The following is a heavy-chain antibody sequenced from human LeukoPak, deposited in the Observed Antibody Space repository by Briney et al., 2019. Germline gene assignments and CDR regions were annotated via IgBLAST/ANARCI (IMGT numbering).Heavy chain of an antibody. CDR3: ARAGYGSGSYYTD. Sequence: GASVKVSCKASGYTFTTYTMHWVRQAPGQRLEWMGWINAGNGNTKYSQKFQGRVTITRDTSASTAYMELSSLRSEDTAVYYCARAGYGSGSYYTDWGQGTLVTVSS. V-gene: IGHV1-3*01. J-gene: IGHJ4*02. CDR2: INAGNGNT. CDR1: GYTFTTYT. D-gene: IGHD3-10*01.